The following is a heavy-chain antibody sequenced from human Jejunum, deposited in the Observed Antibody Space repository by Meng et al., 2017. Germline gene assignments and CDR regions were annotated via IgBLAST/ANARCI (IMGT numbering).Heavy chain of an antibody. J-gene: IGHJ5*02. V-gene: IGHV2-5*02. CDR2: IYWDDDK. Sequence: QITLKESCPTLVKPKQPLALTCTFSGFSITNSGVGVGWIRQPPGEALEWLALIYWDDDKRYSPSLKSRLTITKDTSKNQVVLTMTNMDPVDTATYYCAHRLAYSTNYNVGWFDPWGQGTLVTVSS. CDR3: AHRLAYSTNYNVGWFDP. D-gene: IGHD6-13*01. CDR1: GFSITNSGVG.